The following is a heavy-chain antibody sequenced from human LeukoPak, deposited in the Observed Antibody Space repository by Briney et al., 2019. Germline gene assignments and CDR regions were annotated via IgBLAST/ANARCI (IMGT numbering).Heavy chain of an antibody. D-gene: IGHD3-9*01. V-gene: IGHV3-30*18. CDR1: GFTFSSYG. J-gene: IGHJ3*02. Sequence: GGSLRLSCAASGFTFSSYGMHWVRQAPGKGLEWVAVISYDGSNKYYADSVKGRFTISRDNSKNTLYLQMNSLRAEDTAVYYCAKPLKTVDAFDIWDQGTMVTVSS. CDR3: AKPLKTVDAFDI. CDR2: ISYDGSNK.